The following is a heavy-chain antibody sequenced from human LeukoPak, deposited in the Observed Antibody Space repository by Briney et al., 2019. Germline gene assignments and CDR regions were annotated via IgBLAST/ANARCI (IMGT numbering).Heavy chain of an antibody. CDR1: GFTFSSSA. CDR3: AKQSIYYYGMDV. V-gene: IGHV3-23*01. CDR2: ISNNGGYT. J-gene: IGHJ6*01. Sequence: GGSLRLSCAASGFTFSSSAMSWVRQAPGKGLEWVSAISNNGGYTYYADSVQGRFTIPRDNSKSTLCLQMNRLRAEDTAVYYWAKQSIYYYGMDVWGQGTTVTVSS.